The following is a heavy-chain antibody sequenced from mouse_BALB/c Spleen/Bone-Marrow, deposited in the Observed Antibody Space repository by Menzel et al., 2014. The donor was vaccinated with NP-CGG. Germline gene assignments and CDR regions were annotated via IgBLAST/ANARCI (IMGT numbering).Heavy chain of an antibody. V-gene: IGHV14-1*02. CDR3: ARHYGSSFDY. CDR2: IDPENGNT. D-gene: IGHD1-1*01. CDR1: GFNIKDYY. J-gene: IGHJ2*01. Sequence: VQLQQSGAELVRPGALVKLSCKASGFNIKDYYMHWVIQRPEQGLEWIGWIDPENGNTIYDPKFQGKASITADTSSNTAYLQLSSLTSEDTAVYYCARHYGSSFDYWGQGTTLTVSS.